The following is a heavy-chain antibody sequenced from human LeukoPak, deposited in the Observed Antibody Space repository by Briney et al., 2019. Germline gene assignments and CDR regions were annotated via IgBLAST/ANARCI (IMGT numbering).Heavy chain of an antibody. CDR1: GFIFSSCE. D-gene: IGHD3-3*01. Sequence: GGSLRLSCAASGFIFSSCEMNWVRQAPGKGLEWLSYISSGGSTIHYADSVKGRFTISRDDARNSLYLQMNSLRADDTGIYYCATRFLEVDDPWGQGTLVTASS. CDR2: ISSGGSTI. CDR3: ATRFLEVDDP. J-gene: IGHJ5*02. V-gene: IGHV3-48*03.